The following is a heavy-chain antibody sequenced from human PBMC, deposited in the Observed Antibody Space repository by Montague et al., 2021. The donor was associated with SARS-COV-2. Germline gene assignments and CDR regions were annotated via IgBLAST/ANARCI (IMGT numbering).Heavy chain of an antibody. J-gene: IGHJ6*02. CDR3: ARAAPWSFRDILTGYYYYYGMDV. Sequence: TLSLTCTVSGGSISSGGYYLSWIRQHPGKGLEWIGYIYYSGSTYYNPSLKSRVTISVDTSKNQFSLKLSSVTAADTAVYYCARAAPWSFRDILTGYYYYYGMDVWGQGTTVTVS. D-gene: IGHD3-9*01. CDR1: GGSISSGGYY. CDR2: IYYSGST. V-gene: IGHV4-31*03.